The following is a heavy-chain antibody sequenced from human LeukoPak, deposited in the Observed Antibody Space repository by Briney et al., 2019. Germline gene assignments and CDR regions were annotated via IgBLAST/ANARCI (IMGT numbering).Heavy chain of an antibody. CDR3: RANLRDFDY. Sequence: ASVKVSCKASGGTFSSYAISWVRQAPGQGLEWMGGIIPIFGTANYAQKFRGRVTITADESTSTAYMELSSLRSEDTAVYYCRANLRDFDYWGQGTLVTVSS. D-gene: IGHD4/OR15-4a*01. CDR2: IIPIFGTA. J-gene: IGHJ4*02. V-gene: IGHV1-69*13. CDR1: GGTFSSYA.